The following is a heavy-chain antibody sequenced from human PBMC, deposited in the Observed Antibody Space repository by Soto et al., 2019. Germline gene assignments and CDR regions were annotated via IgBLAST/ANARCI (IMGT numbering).Heavy chain of an antibody. V-gene: IGHV3-30*03. CDR1: GFVSNDYD. Sequence: QVQLAETGGGVVQPGRSLRLSCATSGFVSNDYDIHWVRQAPGKGLAWLASISYDGSNKYYADSVKGRFTISRDNSKNTLSLQINSLGADDTAVYYCSRGIKGGLDAWGPGTLFTVSS. D-gene: IGHD2-21*01. CDR2: ISYDGSNK. J-gene: IGHJ5*02. CDR3: SRGIKGGLDA.